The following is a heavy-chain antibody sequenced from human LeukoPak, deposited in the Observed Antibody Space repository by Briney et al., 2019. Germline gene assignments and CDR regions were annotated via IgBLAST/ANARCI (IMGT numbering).Heavy chain of an antibody. CDR2: IYYSGST. CDR1: GGSISSYY. CDR3: ARPSDYADFQN. D-gene: IGHD4-17*01. Sequence: SETLSLACTVSGGSISSYYWSWIRQPPGKGLEWIGYIYYSGSTNYNSSFKSRVTISIDTSKNQFSLRLSSVTAADTAVYYCARPSDYADFQNWGQGTLVTVSS. J-gene: IGHJ1*01. V-gene: IGHV4-59*01.